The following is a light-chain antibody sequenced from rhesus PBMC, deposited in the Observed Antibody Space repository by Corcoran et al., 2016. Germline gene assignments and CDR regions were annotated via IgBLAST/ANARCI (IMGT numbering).Light chain of an antibody. Sequence: QTGLTQPPSVSKALRQTATLTCTGNSNNVGNQGVHWLQQHEGHPPKLLSYRDNNRPSGISERFSASRSGNIASLTITGLQTEDESDYYCAAWDSSLNYIFGPGTRLTVL. CDR1: SNNVGNQG. J-gene: IGLJ1*01. V-gene: IGLV10-114*01. CDR3: AAWDSSLNYI. CDR2: RDN.